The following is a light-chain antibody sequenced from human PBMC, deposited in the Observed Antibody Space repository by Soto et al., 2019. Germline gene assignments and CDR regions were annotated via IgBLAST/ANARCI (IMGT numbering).Light chain of an antibody. CDR3: QQTNSFPYT. V-gene: IGKV1-12*02. Sequence: DLQMTQSPASVSASVGDRVTITCRASQGVNRWLAWYQQTPGKAPKLLIYATSSLQSGVPSRFSGSASGTDFTLTISSLQPEDFATYYCQQTNSFPYTFGQGTKLEIK. J-gene: IGKJ2*01. CDR2: ATS. CDR1: QGVNRW.